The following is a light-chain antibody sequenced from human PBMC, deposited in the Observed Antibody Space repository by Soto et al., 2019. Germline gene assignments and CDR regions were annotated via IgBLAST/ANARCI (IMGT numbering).Light chain of an antibody. Sequence: DIQMTQSPSSLSASLGDRVTITCRTSQNIYNSLNWYQQKAGRAPAVLIYGASNLQGGVPLRFSGTGSGTDFALTISRRQPDDLATYVCQQCYALSYTFGQGTKVDVK. CDR2: GAS. J-gene: IGKJ2*01. CDR3: QQCYALSYT. V-gene: IGKV1-33*01. CDR1: QNIYNS.